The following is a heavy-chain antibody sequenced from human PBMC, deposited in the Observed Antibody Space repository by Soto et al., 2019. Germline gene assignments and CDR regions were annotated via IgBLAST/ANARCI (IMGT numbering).Heavy chain of an antibody. CDR2: INAGNGNT. Sequence: QVQLVQSGAEVKKPGASVKVSCKASGYTFTSYAMHWVRQAPGQRLEWMGWINAGNGNTKYSQKFQGRVTITRDTSANTAYMELSSLTSADTVVYYLARVSGWYYFDYWGQGTLVTVSS. CDR1: GYTFTSYA. CDR3: ARVSGWYYFDY. D-gene: IGHD6-19*01. V-gene: IGHV1-3*01. J-gene: IGHJ4*02.